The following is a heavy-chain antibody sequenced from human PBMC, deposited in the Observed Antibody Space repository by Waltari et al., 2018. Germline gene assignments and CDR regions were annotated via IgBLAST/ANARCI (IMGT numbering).Heavy chain of an antibody. Sequence: QVQLVQSGIEVKKPGASVKVSCKTSGYTFTSYGISWVRQAPGQGLEWMALINPYHGDRKYVQKFQDRVTMTADTSTSTAYMELRSLRSDDTAMYYCARDGNGVADYWGQGTLVTVSS. D-gene: IGHD3-3*01. CDR1: GYTFTSYG. J-gene: IGHJ4*02. V-gene: IGHV1-18*01. CDR2: INPYHGDR. CDR3: ARDGNGVADY.